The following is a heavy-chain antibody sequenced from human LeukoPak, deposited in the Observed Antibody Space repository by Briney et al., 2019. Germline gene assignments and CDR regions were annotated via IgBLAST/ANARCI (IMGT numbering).Heavy chain of an antibody. Sequence: PGGSLRLSCAASGFTFSSYGMHWVRQAPGEGLEWVAVISYDGSNKYYADSVKGRFTISRDNSKNTLYLQMNSLRAEDTAVYYCARSTTTSLFDYWGQGTLVAVSS. CDR3: ARSTTTSLFDY. V-gene: IGHV3-30*03. J-gene: IGHJ4*02. CDR1: GFTFSSYG. CDR2: ISYDGSNK. D-gene: IGHD1-1*01.